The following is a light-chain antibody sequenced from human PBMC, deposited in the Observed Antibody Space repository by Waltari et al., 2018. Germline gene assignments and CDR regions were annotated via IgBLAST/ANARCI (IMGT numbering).Light chain of an antibody. CDR3: LQHSRYPWT. CDR2: SAS. CDR1: QDISTY. Sequence: DIQMTQSPSAMSASVGDRVTITCRASQDISTYLTWFQQKPGKVPKRLIFSASSLQSGVPSRFSGSGSGTDFALTISSLHPEDCATYYCLQHSRYPWTFGQGTKVEMK. V-gene: IGKV1-17*03. J-gene: IGKJ1*01.